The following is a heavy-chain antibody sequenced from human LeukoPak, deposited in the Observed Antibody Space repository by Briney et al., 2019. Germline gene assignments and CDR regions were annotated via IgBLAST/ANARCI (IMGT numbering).Heavy chain of an antibody. D-gene: IGHD2-15*01. Sequence: RASVKVSCKASGYTFTSYDINWVRQATGQGLEWMGWMNPNSGNTGYAQKFQGRVTITRNTSISTAYMELSSLRSEDTAVYYCARGRRGYCSGGSCHNWFDPWGQGTLVTVSS. CDR3: ARGRRGYCSGGSCHNWFDP. J-gene: IGHJ5*02. CDR2: MNPNSGNT. CDR1: GYTFTSYD. V-gene: IGHV1-8*03.